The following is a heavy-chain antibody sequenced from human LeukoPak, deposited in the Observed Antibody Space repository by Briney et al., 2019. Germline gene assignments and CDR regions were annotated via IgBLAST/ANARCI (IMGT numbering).Heavy chain of an antibody. CDR2: IYYSGST. CDR3: ASFYDILTGTDY. Sequence: SETLSLTCTVSGGSISSYYWSWIRQPPGKGLEWIGYIYYSGSTNYNPSLKSRVTISVDTSKNQFSLKLSSVTAADTAVYYCASFYDILTGTDYWGQGTLVTVSS. D-gene: IGHD3-9*01. V-gene: IGHV4-59*01. CDR1: GGSISSYY. J-gene: IGHJ4*02.